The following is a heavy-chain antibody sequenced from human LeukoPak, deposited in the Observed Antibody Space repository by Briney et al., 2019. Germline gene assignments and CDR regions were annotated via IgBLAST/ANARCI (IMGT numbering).Heavy chain of an antibody. Sequence: SETLSLTCTLSGGSLDSRSYYWDWIRQPPGKGLEWIGNVYFSGSTHYNPSLRSRVTISLDMSKNQFSLRLTSVTAADTAIYYCARHGLYQDYGYWGQGILVTVSS. D-gene: IGHD3-16*01. J-gene: IGHJ4*02. CDR2: VYFSGST. CDR3: ARHGLYQDYGY. V-gene: IGHV4-39*01. CDR1: GGSLDSRSYY.